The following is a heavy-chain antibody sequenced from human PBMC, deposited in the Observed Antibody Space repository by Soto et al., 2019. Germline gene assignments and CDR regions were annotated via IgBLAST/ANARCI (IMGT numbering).Heavy chain of an antibody. CDR2: IYYSGST. Sequence: GPGPVNPSETLSLTCTVSGGSISSYYWSWIRQPPGKGLEWIGYIYYSGSTNYNPSLKSRVTISVDTSKNQFSLKLSSVTAADTAVYYCARIAAAGVYYYYYGMDVWAQGTTVTVSS. CDR3: ARIAAAGVYYYYYGMDV. V-gene: IGHV4-59*01. J-gene: IGHJ6*02. D-gene: IGHD6-13*01. CDR1: GGSISSYY.